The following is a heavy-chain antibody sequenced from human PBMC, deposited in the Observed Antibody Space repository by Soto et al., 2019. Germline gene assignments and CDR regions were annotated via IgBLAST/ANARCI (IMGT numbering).Heavy chain of an antibody. V-gene: IGHV1-3*01. Sequence: QVQLVQSGAEGKKPGASVKVSCQASGYSFSTYALHWVRQAPGQRLEWMGWLNAATGNTKYSQKFQGRVSITRDTSASTAYNELSSLRSDDTAVYYRTSSAVRTSGGLIGPLDYCGQGTVVTVSS. J-gene: IGHJ4*02. CDR3: TSSAVRTSGGLIGPLDY. CDR2: LNAATGNT. D-gene: IGHD3-16*02. CDR1: GYSFSTYA.